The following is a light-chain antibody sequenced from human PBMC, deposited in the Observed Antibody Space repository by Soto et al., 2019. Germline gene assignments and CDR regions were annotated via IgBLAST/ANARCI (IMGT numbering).Light chain of an antibody. J-gene: IGLJ3*02. V-gene: IGLV2-14*01. CDR2: EVS. CDR1: TSDIGTYNY. Sequence: QSVLTQPASVSGSPGQSITISCSGATSDIGTYNYVSWYQHHPGKVPKVIIYEVSNRPSGVSYRFSGSKSGNTASLTISGLQAEDEADYYCSSYTRSATLVFGGGTKLTVL. CDR3: SSYTRSATLV.